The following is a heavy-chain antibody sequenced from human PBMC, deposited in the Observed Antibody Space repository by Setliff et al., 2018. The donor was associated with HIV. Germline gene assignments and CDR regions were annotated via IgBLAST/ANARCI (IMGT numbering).Heavy chain of an antibody. J-gene: IGHJ4*02. CDR1: GYTFTSYG. CDR3: VKEYHTTATDTRVANYFDY. D-gene: IGHD6-13*01. Sequence: ASVKVSCKASGYTFTSYGISWVRQAPGQGLEWMGIISPSGGSPSYAQKFQGRVTMTRDTSTSTVYMELRSLRSEDTAIYYCVKEYHTTATDTRVANYFDYWGQGTLVTVSS. CDR2: ISPSGGSP. V-gene: IGHV1-46*01.